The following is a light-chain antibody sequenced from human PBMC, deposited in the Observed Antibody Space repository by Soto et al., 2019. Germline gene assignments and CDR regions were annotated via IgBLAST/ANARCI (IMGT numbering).Light chain of an antibody. J-gene: IGLJ2*01. V-gene: IGLV2-14*01. CDR1: SSDVGGYNY. CDR3: SSYTSSGTLL. Sequence: QSALTQPASVSGSPGQSITISCTGTSSDVGGYNYVSWYQHYPGKAPKLMIYGVTNRPSGVSYRFSGSKSGNTASLTISGLQAEDEADYYCSSYTSSGTLLFGGGTQLTVL. CDR2: GVT.